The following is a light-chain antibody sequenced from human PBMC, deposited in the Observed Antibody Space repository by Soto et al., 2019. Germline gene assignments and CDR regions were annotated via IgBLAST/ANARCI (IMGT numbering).Light chain of an antibody. CDR3: QQSYSTPV. CDR2: AAS. Sequence: DIQMTQSPFSLSASVGDRVTITCRASQSISSYLNWYQQKPGKAPKLLIYAASSLQSGVPSRFSGSGSGTDFTLSISSLQPEDFATYYCQQSYSTPVFGHGTKLEIK. V-gene: IGKV1-39*01. J-gene: IGKJ2*01. CDR1: QSISSY.